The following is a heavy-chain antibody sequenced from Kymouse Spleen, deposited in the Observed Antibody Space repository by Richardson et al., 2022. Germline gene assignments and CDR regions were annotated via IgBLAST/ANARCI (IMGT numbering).Heavy chain of an antibody. J-gene: IGHJ6*02. V-gene: IGHV3-74*01. CDR1: GFTFSSYW. Sequence: EVQLVESGGGLVQPGGSLRLSCAASGFTFSSYWMHWVRQAPGKGLVWVSRINSDGSSTSYADSVKGRFTISRDNAKNTLYLQMNSLRAEDTAVYYCAREEYYDILTGYSHYYGMDVWGQGTTVTVSS. CDR2: INSDGSST. CDR3: AREEYYDILTGYSHYYGMDV. D-gene: IGHD3-9*01.